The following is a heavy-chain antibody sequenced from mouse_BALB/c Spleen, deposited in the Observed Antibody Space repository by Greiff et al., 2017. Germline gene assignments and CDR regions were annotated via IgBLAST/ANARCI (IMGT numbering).Heavy chain of an antibody. CDR1: GFNIKDTY. CDR3: ARITTVVDTDY. Sequence: VQLQQSGAELVKPGASVKLSCTASGFNIKDTYMHWVKQRPEQGLEWIGRIDPANGNTKYDPKFQGKATITADTSSNTAYLQLSSLTSEDTAVYDCARITTVVDTDYWGQGTTLTVSS. D-gene: IGHD1-1*01. J-gene: IGHJ2*01. CDR2: IDPANGNT. V-gene: IGHV14-3*02.